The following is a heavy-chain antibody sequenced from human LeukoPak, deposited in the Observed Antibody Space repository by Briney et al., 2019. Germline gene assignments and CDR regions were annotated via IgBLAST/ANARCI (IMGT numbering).Heavy chain of an antibody. V-gene: IGHV4-34*01. D-gene: IGHD6-13*01. Sequence: PSETLSLTCAVYGGSFSGYYWSWIRQPPGKGLEWMGEINHSGSTNYNPSLKRRVTLSLDTFKNTFCLKLSSGTAADTDAYYCARAPYSSSFFDYWGQGTLVTVSS. CDR3: ARAPYSSSFFDY. J-gene: IGHJ4*02. CDR1: GGSFSGYY. CDR2: INHSGST.